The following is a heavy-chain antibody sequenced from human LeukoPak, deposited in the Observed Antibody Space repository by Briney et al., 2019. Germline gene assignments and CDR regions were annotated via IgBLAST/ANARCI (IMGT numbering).Heavy chain of an antibody. Sequence: PGGSLRLSCAASGFAVNTKFMHWVRQAPGKGLEWISVIYSGGLTYYADSVEGRFTIPRDNSKNTLYLYMNSLRAEDTAVYYCARDEVTSGGGLESWGQGALVIVSP. J-gene: IGHJ4*02. D-gene: IGHD3-16*01. CDR2: IYSGGLT. CDR3: ARDEVTSGGGLES. V-gene: IGHV3-53*01. CDR1: GFAVNTKF.